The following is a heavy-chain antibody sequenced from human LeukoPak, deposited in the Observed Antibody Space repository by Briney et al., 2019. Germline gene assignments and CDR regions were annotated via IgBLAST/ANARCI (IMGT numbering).Heavy chain of an antibody. CDR2: IYSEGST. CDR3: ARDVYSSGWYGGFDL. CDR1: GLTVRTPY. Sequence: GGSLRLSCAASGLTVRTPYKSWVRQTPGKGLEWVSVIYSEGSTYYADSVKGRFTMSKDNSKSTVYLQMNSLRVEDTAVYYCARDVYSSGWYGGFDLWGQGTLVTVSS. V-gene: IGHV3-53*01. D-gene: IGHD6-19*01. J-gene: IGHJ4*02.